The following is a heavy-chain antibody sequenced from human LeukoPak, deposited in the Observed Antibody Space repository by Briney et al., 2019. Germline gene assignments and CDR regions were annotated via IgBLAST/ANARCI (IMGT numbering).Heavy chain of an antibody. CDR3: ARDVGVRYFDWFLLGY. D-gene: IGHD3-9*01. CDR2: IYYSGST. V-gene: IGHV4-59*01. CDR1: GGSISSYY. J-gene: IGHJ4*02. Sequence: SETLSLTCTVSGGSISSYYGSWIRQPPGKGLEWVGYIYYSGSTNYNPSLKRRVTISVDTSKNQFSLKLSSVTAADSAVYYCARDVGVRYFDWFLLGYWGQGTLVTVSS.